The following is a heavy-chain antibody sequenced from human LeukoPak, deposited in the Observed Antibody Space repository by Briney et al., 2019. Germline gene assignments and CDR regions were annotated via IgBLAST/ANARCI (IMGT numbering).Heavy chain of an antibody. CDR3: ARGQHWRVESHAFDI. V-gene: IGHV3-30*04. CDR1: GFTFSGYA. D-gene: IGHD3-3*01. J-gene: IGHJ3*02. Sequence: GGSLRLSCVASGFTFSGYAMHWVRQAPGKGLEWVAVISYDGSYMSYADSVKGRFTISRDNSKNTLYVQMNSLRAEDTAVYYCARGQHWRVESHAFDIWGQGTMVTVSS. CDR2: ISYDGSYM.